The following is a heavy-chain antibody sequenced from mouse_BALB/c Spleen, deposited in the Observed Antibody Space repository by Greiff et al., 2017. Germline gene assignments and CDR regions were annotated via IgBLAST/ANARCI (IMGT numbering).Heavy chain of an antibody. J-gene: IGHJ3*01. D-gene: IGHD2-3*01. Sequence: EVMLVESGGGLVKPGGSLKLSCAASGFTFSSYAMSWVRQTPEKRLEWVASISSGGSTYYPDSVKGRFTISRDNARNILYLQMSSLRSEDTAMYYCARGRDGYYAGFAYWGQGTLVTVSA. CDR3: ARGRDGYYAGFAY. V-gene: IGHV5-6-5*01. CDR2: ISSGGST. CDR1: GFTFSSYA.